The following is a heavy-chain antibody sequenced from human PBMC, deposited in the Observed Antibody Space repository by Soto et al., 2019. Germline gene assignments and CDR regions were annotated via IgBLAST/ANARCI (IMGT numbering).Heavy chain of an antibody. CDR3: TKSSGGSSSVGMDY. V-gene: IGHV3-30*04. CDR2: ITRDGYNK. J-gene: IGHJ4*02. Sequence: PGGSLRLSCAVSGFIFKNYALNWVRQAPGKGLEWVASITRDGYNKYYADSVKGRFTISRDNSKNTLSLQMTAPRVEDSSVYYCTKSSGGSSSVGMDYWGPGTLVTVSS. D-gene: IGHD6-6*01. CDR1: GFIFKNYA.